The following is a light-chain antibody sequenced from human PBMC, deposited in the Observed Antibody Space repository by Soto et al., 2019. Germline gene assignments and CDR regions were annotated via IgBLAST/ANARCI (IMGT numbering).Light chain of an antibody. Sequence: DIQMTQSPSSLSASVGDRVTITCQASQDIRNYLNLYQQKPGKAPQALIYDASNLGTGVPSRFSGSRYGTDFTYTIRSLQPEDIATYYCHQYDNLPKSTFGQGTKLEIE. J-gene: IGKJ2*01. V-gene: IGKV1-33*01. CDR2: DAS. CDR3: HQYDNLPKST. CDR1: QDIRNY.